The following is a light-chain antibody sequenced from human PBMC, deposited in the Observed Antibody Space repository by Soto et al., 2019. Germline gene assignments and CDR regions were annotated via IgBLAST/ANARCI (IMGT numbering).Light chain of an antibody. Sequence: DIQMIPSPSSLSASVGDRVTITSQASQEISNYLTWYQQKPGKAPKLLIYDASNLERGVPSRFSGRGSGTDFTFTISSLQPEDFATYYCQQYDHLPRTFGRGTKVEIK. CDR1: QEISNY. CDR3: QQYDHLPRT. J-gene: IGKJ1*01. CDR2: DAS. V-gene: IGKV1-33*01.